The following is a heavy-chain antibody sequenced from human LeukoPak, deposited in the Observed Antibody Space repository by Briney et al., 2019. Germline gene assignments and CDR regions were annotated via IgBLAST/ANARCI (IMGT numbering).Heavy chain of an antibody. CDR2: IIPIFGTA. Sequence: SVKVSCKASGGTFSSYAISWVRQAPGQGLEWMEGIIPIFGTANYAQKFQGRVTITADESTSTAYMELSSLRSEDTAVYYCARHYDFRSGYYTGWFDPWGQGTLVTVSS. D-gene: IGHD3-3*01. CDR3: ARHYDFRSGYYTGWFDP. V-gene: IGHV1-69*13. CDR1: GGTFSSYA. J-gene: IGHJ5*02.